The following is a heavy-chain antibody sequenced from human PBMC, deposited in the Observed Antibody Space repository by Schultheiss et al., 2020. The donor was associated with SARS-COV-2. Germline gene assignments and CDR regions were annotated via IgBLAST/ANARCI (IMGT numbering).Heavy chain of an antibody. Sequence: GSLRLSCIVSGGSISSHYWSWIRQPPGKGLEWIGYIYYTGSTNYNPSLKSRVTISGDTSKNHFSLKLSSVTAADTAVYYCARHGGLGSGYYSRGYYYYGMDVWGQGTTVTVSS. CDR1: GGSISSHY. V-gene: IGHV4-59*08. J-gene: IGHJ6*02. CDR2: IYYTGST. D-gene: IGHD3-22*01. CDR3: ARHGGLGSGYYSRGYYYYGMDV.